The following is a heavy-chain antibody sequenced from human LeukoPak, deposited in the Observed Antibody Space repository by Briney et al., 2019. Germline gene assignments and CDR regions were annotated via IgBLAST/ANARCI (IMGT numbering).Heavy chain of an antibody. J-gene: IGHJ4*02. CDR1: GFTFSSYA. D-gene: IGHD3-10*01. V-gene: IGHV3-7*04. CDR2: IDQDGSAE. CDR3: ARADNYGSILDY. Sequence: GGSLRLSCAASGFTFSSYAMSWVRQSPGRGLEWVANIDQDGSAEYYVDSVGGRFTVSRDNAKNSLYLQIDSLRAEDTAVYYCARADNYGSILDYWGRGTLVTVSS.